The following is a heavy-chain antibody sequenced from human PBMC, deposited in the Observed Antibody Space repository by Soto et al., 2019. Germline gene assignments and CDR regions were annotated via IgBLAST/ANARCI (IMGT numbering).Heavy chain of an antibody. CDR1: GGSISSGGYY. D-gene: IGHD3-3*01. J-gene: IGHJ5*02. Sequence: QVQLQESGPGLVKPSQTLSLTCTVSGGSISSGGYYWSWIRQHPGKGLEWIGYIYYSGSTYYNPSLMSRVTISVDTSKIQFSLKLSSVTAADTAVYYCARGEGLRDFWSGLEGQRVWFDPWGQGTLVTVSS. CDR3: ARGEGLRDFWSGLEGQRVWFDP. V-gene: IGHV4-31*03. CDR2: IYYSGST.